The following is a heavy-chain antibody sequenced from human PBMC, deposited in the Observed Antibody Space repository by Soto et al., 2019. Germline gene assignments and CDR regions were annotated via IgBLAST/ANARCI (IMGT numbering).Heavy chain of an antibody. J-gene: IGHJ4*02. Sequence: ASVKVSCKASGYTFTSYAMHWVRQAPGQRLEWMGWINAGNGNTKYSQKFQGRVTITRDTSASTAYMELSSLSSEDTAVYYCARGLNGYLHYFDYWGQGTLVTVSS. D-gene: IGHD5-18*01. V-gene: IGHV1-3*01. CDR3: ARGLNGYLHYFDY. CDR2: INAGNGNT. CDR1: GYTFTSYA.